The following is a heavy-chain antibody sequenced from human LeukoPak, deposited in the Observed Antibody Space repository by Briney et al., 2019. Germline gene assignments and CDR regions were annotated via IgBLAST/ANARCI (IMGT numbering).Heavy chain of an antibody. D-gene: IGHD6-19*01. J-gene: IGHJ3*02. CDR3: GNLYSSGWYDRGDAFDI. CDR2: ISGSGGST. V-gene: IGHV3-23*01. Sequence: GGSLRLSCAASGFTFSSYAMSWVRQAPGKGLGWVSAISGSGGSTYYADSVKGRFTISRDNSKNTLYLQMNSLRAEDTAVYYCGNLYSSGWYDRGDAFDIWGQGTMVTVSS. CDR1: GFTFSSYA.